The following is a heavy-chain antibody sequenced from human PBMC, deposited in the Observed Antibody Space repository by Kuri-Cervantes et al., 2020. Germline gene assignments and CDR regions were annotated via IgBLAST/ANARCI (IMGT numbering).Heavy chain of an antibody. CDR3: ARDPSGWYIASYFDY. D-gene: IGHD6-19*01. CDR2: ISYDGSNK. CDR1: GFTFSSYA. J-gene: IGHJ4*02. V-gene: IGHV3-30-3*01. Sequence: GESLKISCAASGFTFSSYAMHWVRQAPGKGLEWVAVISYDGSNKYYADSVKGRFTISRDNAKNSLYLQMNSLRAEDTAVYYCARDPSGWYIASYFDYWGQGTLVTVSS.